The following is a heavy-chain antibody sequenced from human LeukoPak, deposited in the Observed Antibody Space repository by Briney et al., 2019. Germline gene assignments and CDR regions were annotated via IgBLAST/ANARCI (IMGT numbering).Heavy chain of an antibody. CDR1: GGSISSSSFY. D-gene: IGHD3-22*01. CDR3: AIRQTNYYDSSGKNDY. CDR2: IYYSGST. J-gene: IGHJ4*02. V-gene: IGHV4-39*01. Sequence: SETLSLTCTVSGGSISSSSFYWGRIRHPPGKGLEWIGSIYYSGSTYYNTSLKSHVTISVDTSKNQFSLKLSSVTAADTAVYYCAIRQTNYYDSSGKNDYWGQGTLVTVSS.